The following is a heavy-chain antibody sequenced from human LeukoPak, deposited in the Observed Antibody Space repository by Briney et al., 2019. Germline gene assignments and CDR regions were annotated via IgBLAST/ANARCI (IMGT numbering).Heavy chain of an antibody. J-gene: IGHJ1*01. CDR2: ISSSGSTI. CDR1: GFTFSDYY. CDR3: ATYSILNAREFRY. V-gene: IGHV3-11*04. D-gene: IGHD4-11*01. Sequence: GGSLRLSCAASGFTFSDYYMSWIRQAPGKGLEWVSYISSSGSTIYYADSVKGRFTISRDNAKNSLYLQMNSLGADDTAVYYCATYSILNAREFRYWGQGTLVTVTS.